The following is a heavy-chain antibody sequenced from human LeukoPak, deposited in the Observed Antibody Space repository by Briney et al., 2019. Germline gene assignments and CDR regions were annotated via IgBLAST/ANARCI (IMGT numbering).Heavy chain of an antibody. CDR1: GYTFADSY. D-gene: IGHD4-17*01. V-gene: IGHV1-2*02. CDR3: ESPSDYGDYIDY. J-gene: IGHJ4*02. Sequence: SVKVSCKASGYTFADSYMHWVRRSPGPGLECLGRINPNSGATTYAEKFQGRVTLTRHTSISTVYMELSTLRSDDTAVYYCESPSDYGDYIDYWGQGTLVTVSS. CDR2: INPNSGAT.